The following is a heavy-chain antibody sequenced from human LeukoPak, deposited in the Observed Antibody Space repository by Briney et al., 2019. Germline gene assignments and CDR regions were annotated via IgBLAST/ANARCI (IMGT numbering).Heavy chain of an antibody. CDR2: INPSGGST. V-gene: IGHV1-46*01. CDR1: GYTLTELS. CDR3: ARDGPGSHYYDSSGTPDY. D-gene: IGHD3-22*01. J-gene: IGHJ4*02. Sequence: ASVKVSCKVSGYTLTELSMHWVRQAPGQGLEWMGIINPSGGSTSYAQKFQGRVTMTRDTSTSTVYMELSSLRSEDTAVYYCARDGPGSHYYDSSGTPDYWGQGTLVTVSS.